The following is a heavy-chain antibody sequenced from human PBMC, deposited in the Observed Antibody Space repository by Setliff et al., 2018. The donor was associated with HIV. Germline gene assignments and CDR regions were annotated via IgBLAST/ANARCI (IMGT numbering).Heavy chain of an antibody. CDR1: GYTFTVNY. CDR3: ARDAGAPGRGNPLDY. J-gene: IGHJ4*02. D-gene: IGHD3-10*01. Sequence: ASVKVSCKTSGYTFTVNYLHWVRQAPGQGVEWVGKISPDSGDTFYAQKFQGRVTLTRDTSITTAYMELSTLRDDDTAVYYCARDAGAPGRGNPLDYWGQGTLVT. CDR2: ISPDSGDT. V-gene: IGHV1-2*02.